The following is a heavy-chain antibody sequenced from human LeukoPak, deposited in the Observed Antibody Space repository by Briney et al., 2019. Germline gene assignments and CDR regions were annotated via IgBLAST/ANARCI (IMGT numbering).Heavy chain of an antibody. CDR2: SNKDGRKI. V-gene: IGHV3-7*05. CDR3: ATYGIGVAALDY. J-gene: IGHJ4*02. CDR1: RFTFSNYW. D-gene: IGHD6-19*01. Sequence: GGSLRLSCVVSRFTFSNYWMAWVRQAPGKGLEWVASSNKDGRKIYHVDSVKGRFTISRDNAKNSLYLQMNSLRAEDTAVYYCATYGIGVAALDYWGQGTLVTVSS.